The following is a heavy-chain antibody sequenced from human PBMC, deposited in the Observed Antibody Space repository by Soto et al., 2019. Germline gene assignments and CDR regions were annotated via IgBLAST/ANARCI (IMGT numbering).Heavy chain of an antibody. CDR1: GFSFSNVW. D-gene: IGHD2-21*02. J-gene: IGHJ3*02. CDR3: ARYIVVVTATYAFDI. CDR2: ISSNGGNT. Sequence: GGSLRLSCAASGFSFSNVWMTWVRQAPGKGLEFVSAISSNGGNTYYADSVKGRFTISRDNSKNTLYLQMNSLRAEDTAVYYCARYIVVVTATYAFDIWGQGTMVTVSS. V-gene: IGHV3-64*04.